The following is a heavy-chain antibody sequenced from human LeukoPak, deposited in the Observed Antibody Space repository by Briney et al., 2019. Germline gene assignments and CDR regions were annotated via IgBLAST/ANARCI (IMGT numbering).Heavy chain of an antibody. CDR1: GFTFSSYE. Sequence: GGSLRLSCAASGFTFSSYEMNWARQAPGKGPEWISYISSSGNTTHYADSAKGRFTISRDNAKNSLYLQMNSLRGEDTAVYYCAAKEGTRSDFDYWGQGTLVTVAA. J-gene: IGHJ4*02. D-gene: IGHD1-14*01. V-gene: IGHV3-48*03. CDR2: ISSSGNTT. CDR3: AAKEGTRSDFDY.